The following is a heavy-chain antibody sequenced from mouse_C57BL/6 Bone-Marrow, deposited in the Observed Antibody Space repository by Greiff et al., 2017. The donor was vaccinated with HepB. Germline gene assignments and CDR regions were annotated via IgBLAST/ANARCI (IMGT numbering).Heavy chain of an antibody. J-gene: IGHJ3*01. V-gene: IGHV1-26*01. D-gene: IGHD2-4*01. CDR2: INPNNGGT. CDR1: GYTFTDYY. CDR3: ARGGRLRRNFWFAY. Sequence: EVKLVESGPELVKPGASVKISCKASGYTFTDYYMNWVKQSHGKSLEWIGDINPNNGGTSYNQKFKGKATLTVDKSSSTAYMELRSLTSEDSAVYYCARGGRLRRNFWFAYWGQGTLVTVSA.